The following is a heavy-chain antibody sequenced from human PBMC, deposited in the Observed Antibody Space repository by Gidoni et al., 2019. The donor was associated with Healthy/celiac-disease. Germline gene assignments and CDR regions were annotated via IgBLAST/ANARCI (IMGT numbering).Heavy chain of an antibody. Sequence: QAQLVQSGAEVKKPGSSGKVSCKASGGTVSSDAISWVRQAPGQGLEWMGGIIPIFCTANYAQKCQVRVTITADESTRTAYMDLSSLKSEDTAVYCCARGVGSGSYSYYYYYMDVWGKGTTVTVSS. D-gene: IGHD3-10*01. CDR3: ARGVGSGSYSYYYYYMDV. J-gene: IGHJ6*03. CDR2: IIPIFCTA. CDR1: GGTVSSDA. V-gene: IGHV1-69*01.